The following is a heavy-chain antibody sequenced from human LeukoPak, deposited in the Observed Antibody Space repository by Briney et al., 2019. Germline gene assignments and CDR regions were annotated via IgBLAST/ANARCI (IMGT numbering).Heavy chain of an antibody. V-gene: IGHV3-23*01. D-gene: IGHD1-26*01. Sequence: TGGSLRLSCAASGFSFSNYTMSWVRQAPGKGLEWVSAITGSGSSTFYAGSVKGRFTISRDNSKNTLDLQMNSLRVDDAAVYYCAKELYTGSYFTSDYWGQGTLVTVSS. CDR3: AKELYTGSYFTSDY. J-gene: IGHJ4*02. CDR1: GFSFSNYT. CDR2: ITGSGSST.